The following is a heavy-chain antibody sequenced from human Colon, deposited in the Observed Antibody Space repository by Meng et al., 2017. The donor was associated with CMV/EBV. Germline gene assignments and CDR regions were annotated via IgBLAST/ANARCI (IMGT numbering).Heavy chain of an antibody. Sequence: AASGFTFSSAWMNWGRQTPGKALEWVARIKSKIDGGTTDYAAPVKGRFTLSRDDSKNTVFLQMNSLKTEDTAMYYCTTSGFSYGHDGYWGQGTLVTVSS. J-gene: IGHJ4*02. D-gene: IGHD5-18*01. V-gene: IGHV3-15*07. CDR3: TTSGFSYGHDGY. CDR2: IKSKIDGGTT. CDR1: GFTFSSAW.